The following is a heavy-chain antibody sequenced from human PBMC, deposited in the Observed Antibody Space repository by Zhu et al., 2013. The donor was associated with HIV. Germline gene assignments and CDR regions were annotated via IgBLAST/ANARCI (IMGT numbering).Heavy chain of an antibody. V-gene: IGHV1-18*01. D-gene: IGHD2-21*02. Sequence: QIQLVQSGGEVKKPGASVKVSCKTSGYSFINYGISWVRQAPGQGLEWMGRISAYSGNTNYAQKFQGRVTMTTDTSTNTAYMELRSLRSDDTAVYYCARVQYCGGDCYYYVYGAFDIWAKGQWSPSLQ. CDR1: GYSFINYG. J-gene: IGHJ3*02. CDR3: ARVQYCGGDCYYYVYGAFDI. CDR2: ISAYSGNT.